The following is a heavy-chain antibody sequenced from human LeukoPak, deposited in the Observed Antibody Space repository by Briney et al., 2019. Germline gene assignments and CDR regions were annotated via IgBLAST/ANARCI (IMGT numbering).Heavy chain of an antibody. CDR2: IYPSVDST. CDR1: GFTFSTYS. V-gene: IGHV3-23*01. D-gene: IGHD6-25*01. Sequence: GGYLRLSCAASGFTFSTYSMTWVRQGPGKGLEWVSSIYPSVDSTFYADSVKGRFTISRDNSKNTLYLQMSSLRTEDTAMYYCAKDVVPDSGWDLDYWGQGTLVTVSS. J-gene: IGHJ4*02. CDR3: AKDVVPDSGWDLDY.